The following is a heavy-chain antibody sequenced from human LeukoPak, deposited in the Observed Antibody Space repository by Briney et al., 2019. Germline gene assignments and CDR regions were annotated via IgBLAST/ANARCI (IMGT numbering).Heavy chain of an antibody. CDR2: INTNTGNP. V-gene: IGHV7-4-1*02. CDR1: GYTFTGYY. CDR3: ARSYYYEQYYFDY. D-gene: IGHD3-22*01. Sequence: ASVKVSCKASGYTFTGYYMHWVRQAPGQGLEWMGWINTNTGNPTYAQGFTGRFVFSLDTSVSTAYLQISSLKAEDTAVYYCARSYYYEQYYFDYWGQGTLVTVSS. J-gene: IGHJ4*02.